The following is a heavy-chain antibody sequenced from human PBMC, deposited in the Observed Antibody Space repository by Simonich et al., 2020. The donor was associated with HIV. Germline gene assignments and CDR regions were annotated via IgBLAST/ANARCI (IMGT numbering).Heavy chain of an antibody. CDR2: VNHKGCKT. J-gene: IGHJ2*01. CDR3: ATWEIKDNVLTGYTYWYFDL. V-gene: IGHV1-24*01. CDR1: GYTLTELS. D-gene: IGHD3-9*01. Sequence: QVQLVQSGAEVKKPGASVKVSCKVSGYTLTELSMHWVRQAPGKGVEWMGGVNHKGCKTIYEKEFQGRVTLTEDTSTDTAYMELSSLRSEDTAVYYCATWEIKDNVLTGYTYWYFDLWGRGTLVTVSS.